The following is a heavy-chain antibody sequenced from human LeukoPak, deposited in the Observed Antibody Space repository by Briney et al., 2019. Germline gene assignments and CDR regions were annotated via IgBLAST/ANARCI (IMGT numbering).Heavy chain of an antibody. J-gene: IGHJ6*02. CDR2: IKQDGSEK. CDR3: AKEVSGYSYGYYYYYGMDV. V-gene: IGHV3-7*01. Sequence: GGSLRLSCAASGFTFSSYWMSWVRQAPGRGLEWVANIKQDGSEKYYVDSVKGRFTISRDNAKNSLYLQMNSLRAEDTAVYYCAKEVSGYSYGYYYYYGMDVWGQGTTVTVSS. D-gene: IGHD5-18*01. CDR1: GFTFSSYW.